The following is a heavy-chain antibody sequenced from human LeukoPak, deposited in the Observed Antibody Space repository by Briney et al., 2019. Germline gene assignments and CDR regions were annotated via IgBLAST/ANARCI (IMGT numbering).Heavy chain of an antibody. V-gene: IGHV4-38-2*01. CDR2: IYHSGNT. Sequence: SETLSLTCAVSGYSISSAYYWGWIRQPSGKGLEWIGSIYHSGNTHYNPSLKSRVTISVDTSKNQFSLKLSSVTAADTAVYYCASRMITNPWWGQGTLVTVSS. CDR3: ASRMITNPW. J-gene: IGHJ4*02. CDR1: GYSISSAYY. D-gene: IGHD3-16*01.